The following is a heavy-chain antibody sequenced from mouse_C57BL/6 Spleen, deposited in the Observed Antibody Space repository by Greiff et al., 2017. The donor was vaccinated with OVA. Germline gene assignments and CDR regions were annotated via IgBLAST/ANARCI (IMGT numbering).Heavy chain of an antibody. D-gene: IGHD4-1*01. CDR3: ARTGPYFDY. CDR1: GFTFSSYA. V-gene: IGHV5-4*03. CDR2: ISDGCSYT. J-gene: IGHJ2*01. Sequence: DVKLVESGGGLVKPGGSLKLPCAASGFTFSSYAMSWVRQTPEKRLEWVATISDGCSYTYYPAYVQGRFTISRDNAKNNLYLQMSHLKCEDTAMYYCARTGPYFDYWGQGTTLTGSS.